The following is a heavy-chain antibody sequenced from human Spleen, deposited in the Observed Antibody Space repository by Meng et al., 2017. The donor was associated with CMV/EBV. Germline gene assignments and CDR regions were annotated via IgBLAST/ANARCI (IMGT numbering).Heavy chain of an antibody. V-gene: IGHV3-7*01. D-gene: IGHD2-21*01. CDR2: IKQDGSAK. CDR3: ARDSALRDQFDD. J-gene: IGHJ4*02. CDR1: GFTFSSYW. Sequence: GESLKISCAASGFTFSSYWMSWVRQAPGKGLEWVANIKQDGSAKYYVDSVKGRFTISRDNSKNTVYLQMNSLRTEDTAVYYCARDSALRDQFDDWGQGTLVTVSS.